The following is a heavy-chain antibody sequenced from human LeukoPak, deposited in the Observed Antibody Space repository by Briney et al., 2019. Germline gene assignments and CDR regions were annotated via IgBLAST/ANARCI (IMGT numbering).Heavy chain of an antibody. CDR1: GYTFTGYY. CDR3: AREVIAVAGTIPFDY. J-gene: IGHJ4*02. D-gene: IGHD6-19*01. Sequence: ASVKVSCKASGYTFTGYYMHWVRQAPGQGLEWMGWINPNSGGTNYAQKFQGRVTMTRDTSTSTVYMELSSLRSEDTAVYYCAREVIAVAGTIPFDYWGQGTLATVSS. V-gene: IGHV1-2*02. CDR2: INPNSGGT.